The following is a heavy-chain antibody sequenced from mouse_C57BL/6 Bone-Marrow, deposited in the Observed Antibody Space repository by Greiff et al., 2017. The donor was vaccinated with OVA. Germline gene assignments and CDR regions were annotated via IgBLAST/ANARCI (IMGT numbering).Heavy chain of an antibody. Sequence: QVQLQQPGAELVRPGSSVKLSCKASGYTFTSYWMHWVKQRPIQGLEWIGNIDPSDSETHYNQKFKDKATLTVDKSSSTAYMPLSSLTSEDSAVYYCASSSYVDYYAMDYWGQGTSVTVSS. V-gene: IGHV1-52*01. CDR1: GYTFTSYW. J-gene: IGHJ4*01. CDR3: ASSSYVDYYAMDY. D-gene: IGHD1-1*01. CDR2: IDPSDSET.